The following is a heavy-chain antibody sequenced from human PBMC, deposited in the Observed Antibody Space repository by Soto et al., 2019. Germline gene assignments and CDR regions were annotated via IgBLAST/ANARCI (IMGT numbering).Heavy chain of an antibody. J-gene: IGHJ5*02. CDR2: IYPNASKV. CDR3: ARGNIANWFGA. CDR1: GYSFSSYW. D-gene: IGHD3-16*02. Sequence: GESLKISRQSSGYSFSSYWIDWVRQMPGKGLEWMGVIYPNASKVKYTASVQGQVTMSVDKSISTAYLQWSSLRASDTAIYFCARGNIANWFGAWGQGTPVTVSS. V-gene: IGHV5-51*01.